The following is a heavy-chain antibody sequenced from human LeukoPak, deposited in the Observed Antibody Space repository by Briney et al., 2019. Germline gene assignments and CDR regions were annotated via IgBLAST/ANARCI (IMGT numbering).Heavy chain of an antibody. CDR2: ITSSGYET. CDR1: GFTFSTYA. D-gene: IGHD6-19*01. Sequence: PGGSPRLSCAASGFTFSTYAMSWVRQAPGKGLELVSSITSSGYETYYRDSVKGRFTISRDNSENTLYLQMNSLRPEDTAMYYCAKDSRETLAGTEDYWGRGTLVTVSS. J-gene: IGHJ4*02. V-gene: IGHV3-23*01. CDR3: AKDSRETLAGTEDY.